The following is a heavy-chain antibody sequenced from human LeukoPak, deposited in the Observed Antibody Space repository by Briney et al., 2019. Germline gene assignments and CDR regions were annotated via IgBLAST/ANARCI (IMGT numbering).Heavy chain of an antibody. D-gene: IGHD2-2*03. Sequence: ASVNVSCKASGYTFSDYFIHWVRQAPGQGLEWMGWINPNSGGTNFARSFRGRVTLTRDKSITTAFMELRGLTFDDTAVYYCARDYGWGSDRWGQGTLVTVSS. J-gene: IGHJ4*02. V-gene: IGHV1-2*02. CDR1: GYTFSDYF. CDR2: INPNSGGT. CDR3: ARDYGWGSDR.